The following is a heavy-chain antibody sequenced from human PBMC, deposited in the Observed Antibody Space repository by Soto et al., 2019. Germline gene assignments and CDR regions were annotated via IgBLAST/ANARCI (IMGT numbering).Heavy chain of an antibody. CDR1: GGSFSGYY. V-gene: IGHV4-34*01. J-gene: IGHJ4*02. CDR2: INHSGSP. D-gene: IGHD2-2*01. CDR3: ARVLRGVPAAAIDY. Sequence: QVQLQQWGAGLLKPSETLSLTCAVYGGSFSGYYWSWIRQPPGKGLEWIGEINHSGSPNYNPSLKSRVTIAVDTSQNQFSLKLSSVTAADTAVYYCARVLRGVPAAAIDYWGQGTLVTVSS.